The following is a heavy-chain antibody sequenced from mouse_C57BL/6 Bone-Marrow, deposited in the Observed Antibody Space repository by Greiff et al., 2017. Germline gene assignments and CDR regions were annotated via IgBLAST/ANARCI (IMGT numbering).Heavy chain of an antibody. CDR1: GFTFSDYY. D-gene: IGHD2-2*01. CDR3: AGGYDY. V-gene: IGHV5-12*01. Sequence: EVQVVESGGGLVQPGGSLKLSCAASGFTFSDYYMYWVRQTPEKRLEWVAYISNGGGSTYYPDTVKGRFTISRDNAKNTLYLQMSRLKSEDTAMYYCAGGYDYWGQGTTLTVSS. CDR2: ISNGGGST. J-gene: IGHJ2*01.